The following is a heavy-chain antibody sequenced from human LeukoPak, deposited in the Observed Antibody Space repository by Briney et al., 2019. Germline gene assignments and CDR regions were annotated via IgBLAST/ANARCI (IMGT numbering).Heavy chain of an antibody. CDR2: ISGSGGST. D-gene: IGHD3-3*01. CDR3: AKGAGYDFWSGYYTS. Sequence: PGGSLRLSCAASGFTFSSYSMNWVRQAPGKGLEWVSTISGSGGSTYYADSVKGRFTISRDNSKNTLYLQMNSLRAEDTAVYYCAKGAGYDFWSGYYTSWGQGTLVTVSS. V-gene: IGHV3-23*01. J-gene: IGHJ5*02. CDR1: GFTFSSYS.